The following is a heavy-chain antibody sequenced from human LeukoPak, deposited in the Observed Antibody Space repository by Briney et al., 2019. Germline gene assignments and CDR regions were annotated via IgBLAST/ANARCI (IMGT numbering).Heavy chain of an antibody. Sequence: GGSLRLSCAASGFTFSSYAMHWVRQAPGKGLEWVAVISYDGSNKYYADSVKGRFTISRDNAKNSLYLQMNSLRAEDTAVYYYARSYQLLSWGQGTLVTVSS. CDR3: ARSYQLLS. CDR1: GFTFSSYA. V-gene: IGHV3-30*04. CDR2: ISYDGSNK. D-gene: IGHD2-2*01. J-gene: IGHJ4*02.